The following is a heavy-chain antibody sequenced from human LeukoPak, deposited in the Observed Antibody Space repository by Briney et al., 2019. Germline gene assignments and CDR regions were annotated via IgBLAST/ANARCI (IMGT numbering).Heavy chain of an antibody. CDR1: GYTFTSYG. Sequence: GASVKVSCKASGYTFTSYGISWVRQAPGQGLEWMGWISAYNSNTNYAQKLQGRVTMTTNTSTSTAYMELRRLRSDDTAVYYCARDYDFWSGYLGGYWGQGTLVTVCS. V-gene: IGHV1-18*01. CDR2: ISAYNSNT. J-gene: IGHJ4*02. CDR3: ARDYDFWSGYLGGY. D-gene: IGHD3-3*01.